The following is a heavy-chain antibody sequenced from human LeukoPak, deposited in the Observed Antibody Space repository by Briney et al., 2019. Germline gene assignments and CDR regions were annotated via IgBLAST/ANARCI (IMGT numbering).Heavy chain of an antibody. CDR2: IRYDGSNK. J-gene: IGHJ4*02. D-gene: IGHD3-16*01. CDR1: GFTFSSYG. CDR3: ARDLLGTHPIDY. Sequence: GGSLRLSCAASGFTFSSYGMHWVRQAPGKGLEWVAFIRYDGSNKYYADSVKGRFTISRDNSKNTLYLQMNSLRAEDTAVYYCARDLLGTHPIDYWSQGTLVTVSS. V-gene: IGHV3-30*02.